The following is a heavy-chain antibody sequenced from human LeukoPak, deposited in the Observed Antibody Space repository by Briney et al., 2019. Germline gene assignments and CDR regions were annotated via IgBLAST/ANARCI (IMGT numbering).Heavy chain of an antibody. CDR3: ARRYCGSPSCVNWLDP. Sequence: GGSLRLSRAASGFTLSYYGIHWVRHAPGRGLEWVAVISHDGSNRYYADSVKGRLTISRDNSKNTLYLEMNSLRAEDTAVDYCARRYCGSPSCVNWLDPWGQGTLVTVSS. CDR1: GFTLSYYG. CDR2: ISHDGSNR. D-gene: IGHD2-2*01. V-gene: IGHV3-30*03. J-gene: IGHJ5*02.